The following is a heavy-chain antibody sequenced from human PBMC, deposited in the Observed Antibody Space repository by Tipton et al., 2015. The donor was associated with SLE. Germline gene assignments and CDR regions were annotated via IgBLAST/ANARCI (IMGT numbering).Heavy chain of an antibody. CDR3: AKSGYSGLHAFDI. V-gene: IGHV3-30*02. D-gene: IGHD5-12*01. Sequence: SLRLSCAASGFTFSSYGMHWVRQAPGKGLEWVAFIRYDGSNKYYADSVKGRFTISRDNSKNTLYLQMNSLRAEDTAVYYCAKSGYSGLHAFDIWGQGTMVTVSS. J-gene: IGHJ3*02. CDR1: GFTFSSYG. CDR2: IRYDGSNK.